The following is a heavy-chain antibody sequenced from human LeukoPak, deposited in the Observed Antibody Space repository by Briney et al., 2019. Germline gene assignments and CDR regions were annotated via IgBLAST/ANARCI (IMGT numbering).Heavy chain of an antibody. V-gene: IGHV4-31*03. J-gene: IGHJ4*02. CDR3: ARHVVPDPITMIVVADYFDY. CDR1: GGSSSSGGYY. D-gene: IGHD3-22*01. Sequence: PSETLSLTCTVSGGSSSSGGYYWSWIRQHPGKGLEWIGYIYYSGSTYYNPSLKSRVTISVDTSKNQFSLKLSSVTAADTAVYYCARHVVPDPITMIVVADYFDYWGQGTLVTVSS. CDR2: IYYSGST.